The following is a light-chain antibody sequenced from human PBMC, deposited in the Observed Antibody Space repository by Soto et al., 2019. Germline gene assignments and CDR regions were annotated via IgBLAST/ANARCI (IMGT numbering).Light chain of an antibody. Sequence: ALTQPRSVSGSPGQSVTISCTGTSSDVGGYNYVSWYQQHPGKAPKLMIYDVNKRPSGVPDRFSGSKSGNTASLTISGLQAEDEADYYCCSYAGSYTLVFGTGTKLTVL. V-gene: IGLV2-11*01. CDR2: DVN. CDR1: SSDVGGYNY. CDR3: CSYAGSYTLV. J-gene: IGLJ1*01.